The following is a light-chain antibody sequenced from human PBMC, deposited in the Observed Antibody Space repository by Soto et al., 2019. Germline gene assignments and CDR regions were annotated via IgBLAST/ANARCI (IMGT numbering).Light chain of an antibody. CDR3: QQRSNWTIT. Sequence: EMVLTQSPGTLSLSPGERPTLSCRASQSVNTYVAWFRQRPGQAPRLLIYDASNRASGMPARISGSGSGTDFTLTISNLEPEDFAVYYCQQRSNWTITFGQGTRLENK. CDR1: QSVNTY. CDR2: DAS. J-gene: IGKJ5*01. V-gene: IGKV3-11*01.